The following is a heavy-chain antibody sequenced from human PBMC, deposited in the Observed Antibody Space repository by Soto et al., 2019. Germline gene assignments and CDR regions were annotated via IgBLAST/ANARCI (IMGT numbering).Heavy chain of an antibody. CDR1: GFTFSSYA. D-gene: IGHD3-22*01. CDR3: AKVEGYYDSSGYYLYYFDY. V-gene: IGHV3-23*01. J-gene: IGHJ4*02. Sequence: GGSLRLSCAASGFTFSSYAMSWVRQAPGKGLEWVSAISGSGGSTYYADSVKGRFTISRDNSKNTLYLQMNSLRAEDTAVYYCAKVEGYYDSSGYYLYYFDYWGQGTLVTVSS. CDR2: ISGSGGST.